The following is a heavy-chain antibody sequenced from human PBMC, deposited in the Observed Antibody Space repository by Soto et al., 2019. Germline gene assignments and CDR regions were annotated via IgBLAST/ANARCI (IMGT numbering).Heavy chain of an antibody. V-gene: IGHV3-7*03. CDR1: GFKFSDYW. D-gene: IGHD3-16*02. J-gene: IGHJ4*02. Sequence: GGSLRLSCAASGFKFSDYWMSWVRQAPGKGLEWVGNIKHDTSEAHYADSVKGRFTITRDNIKNFLFLQMNGLRSDDTASYYCARDGLLFSGPYRPSRFDYWGLGTLVTV. CDR2: IKHDTSEA. CDR3: ARDGLLFSGPYRPSRFDY.